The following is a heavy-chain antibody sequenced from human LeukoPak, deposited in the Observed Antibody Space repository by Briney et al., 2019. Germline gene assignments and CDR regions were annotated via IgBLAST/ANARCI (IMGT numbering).Heavy chain of an antibody. D-gene: IGHD5-12*01. CDR3: ARHRHSGHDLHFDY. V-gene: IGHV4-59*08. J-gene: IGHJ4*02. Sequence: SETLSLTCTVSGGSISSYYWSWIRQPPGKGLEWIGYIYYSGSTNYNPSLKSRVTISVDTSKNQFSLKLSSVTAADTAVYYCARHRHSGHDLHFDYWGQGTLVTVSS. CDR1: GGSISSYY. CDR2: IYYSGST.